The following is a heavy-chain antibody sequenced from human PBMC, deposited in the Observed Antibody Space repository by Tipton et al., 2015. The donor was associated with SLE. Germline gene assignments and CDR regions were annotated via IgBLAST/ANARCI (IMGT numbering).Heavy chain of an antibody. CDR3: ARGQGSGWYY. D-gene: IGHD6-19*01. Sequence: TLSLTCTVSGGSISSGDYYWSWIRQPPGKGLEWIGEINHSGSTNYNPSLKSRVTISVDTSKNQFSLKLSSVTAADTAVYYCARGQGSGWYYWGQGTLVTVSS. J-gene: IGHJ4*02. V-gene: IGHV4-39*07. CDR1: GGSISSGDYY. CDR2: INHSGST.